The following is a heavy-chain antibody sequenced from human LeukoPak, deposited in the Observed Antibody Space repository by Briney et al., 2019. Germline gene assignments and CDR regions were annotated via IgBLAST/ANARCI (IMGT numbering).Heavy chain of an antibody. CDR3: ARDLSGWYGDFDY. D-gene: IGHD6-19*01. J-gene: IGHJ4*02. Sequence: ASVKVSCEASGYTFTGYYIHWVRQAPGQGLEWMGRINPNNGGTNYAQKFQGRVTMTRDTSISTAYMELSRLRSDDTAVYFCARDLSGWYGDFDYWAQGTLVTVSS. CDR2: INPNNGGT. CDR1: GYTFTGYY. V-gene: IGHV1-2*06.